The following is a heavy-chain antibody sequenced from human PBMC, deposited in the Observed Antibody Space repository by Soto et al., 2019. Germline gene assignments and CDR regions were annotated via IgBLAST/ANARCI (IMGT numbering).Heavy chain of an antibody. D-gene: IGHD2-15*01. CDR1: GFTFSSYG. V-gene: IGHV3-30*18. J-gene: IGHJ6*02. CDR2: ISYDGSNK. Sequence: QVQLVESGGGVVQPGRSLRLSCAASGFTFSSYGMHWVRQAPGKGLEWVAVISYDGSNKYYADSVKGRFTISRDNSKNTLYLQMNSLRAEDTAVYYCAKDLGCSGGSCYPWDYYYYGMDVWGQGTTVTVSS. CDR3: AKDLGCSGGSCYPWDYYYYGMDV.